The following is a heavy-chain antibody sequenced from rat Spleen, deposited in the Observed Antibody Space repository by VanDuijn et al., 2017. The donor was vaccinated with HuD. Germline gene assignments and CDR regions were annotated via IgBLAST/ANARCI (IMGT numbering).Heavy chain of an antibody. Sequence: EVQLVESGGGLVQPGRSLKLSCAASGFTFSNYGMAWVRQAPTKGLEWVATISYDGSSTYYRDSVKGRFTISRDNTKSTLHLQMNSLRSEDTATYYCTRSSRAYYFDYWGQGVMVTVSS. CDR2: ISYDGSST. J-gene: IGHJ2*01. D-gene: IGHD4-1*01. CDR3: TRSSRAYYFDY. V-gene: IGHV5-29*01. CDR1: GFTFSNYG.